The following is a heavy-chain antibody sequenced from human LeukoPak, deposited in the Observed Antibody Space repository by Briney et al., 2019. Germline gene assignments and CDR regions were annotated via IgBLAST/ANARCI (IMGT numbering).Heavy chain of an antibody. J-gene: IGHJ6*03. CDR3: ARGRITIFGVVMRHYYYYYMDV. CDR1: GGSFSGYY. Sequence: SETLSLTCAVYGGSFSGYYWSWIRQPPGKGLEWIGEINHSGSTNYNPSLKSRVTISVDTSRNQFSLKLSSVTAADTAVYYCARGRITIFGVVMRHYYYYYMDVWGKGTTVTVSS. D-gene: IGHD3-3*01. V-gene: IGHV4-34*01. CDR2: INHSGST.